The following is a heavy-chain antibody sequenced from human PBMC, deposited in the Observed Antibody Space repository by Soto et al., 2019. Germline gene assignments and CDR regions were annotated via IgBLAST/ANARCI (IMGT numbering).Heavy chain of an antibody. V-gene: IGHV3-74*01. Sequence: GGSLRLSCAASGFTFSSYWMHWVRQAPGKGLVWVSRINSDGSSTSYADSVKGRFTISRDNAKNTLYLQMNSLRAEDTAVYYCAREMYYYDAVGFDYWGQGTLVTVSS. CDR3: AREMYYYDAVGFDY. CDR1: GFTFSSYW. J-gene: IGHJ4*02. CDR2: INSDGSST. D-gene: IGHD3-22*01.